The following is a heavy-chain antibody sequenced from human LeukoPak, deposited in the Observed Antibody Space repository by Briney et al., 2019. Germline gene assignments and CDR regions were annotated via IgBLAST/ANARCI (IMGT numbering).Heavy chain of an antibody. D-gene: IGHD6-6*01. CDR2: INTDESSA. CDR1: GFTFSSYG. J-gene: IGHJ4*02. CDR3: ARANQGYSSSSADY. Sequence: GGSLRLSCAASGFTFSSYGMHWVRQVPGKGLVWVSRINTDESSATYADFVKGRFTISRDNAKNTLHLQLNSLRVDDTAVYYCARANQGYSSSSADYWGQGTLVTVSS. V-gene: IGHV3-74*01.